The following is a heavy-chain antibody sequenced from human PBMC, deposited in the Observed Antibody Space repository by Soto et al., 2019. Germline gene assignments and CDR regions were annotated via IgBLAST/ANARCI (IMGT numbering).Heavy chain of an antibody. CDR2: IYPGDSDT. CDR3: ARSWYWYYKDSSGYSHGMDV. CDR1: GYSFTSYW. J-gene: IGHJ6*02. D-gene: IGHD3-22*01. V-gene: IGHV5-51*01. Sequence: PGESLQVPCKGSGYSFTSYWMGWVGQMTGKGLEWVGIIYPGDSDTRYSPSFQGQVTISAHKSISTAYLQWSSLQASDTAMYYCARSWYWYYKDSSGYSHGMDVRGQGTTVTVSS.